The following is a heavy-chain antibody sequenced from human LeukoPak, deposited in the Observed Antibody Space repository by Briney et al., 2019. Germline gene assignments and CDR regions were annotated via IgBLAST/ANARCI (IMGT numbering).Heavy chain of an antibody. CDR1: GFTFSSYA. CDR2: ISGSGGST. V-gene: IGHV3-23*01. Sequence: GGSLRLSCAASGFTFSSYAMSWVRQAPGKGLEWVSAISGSGGSTYYADSVKGRFTISRDNSKDTLYLQMNSLRAEDTAVYYCAREMVAVPDAFDIWGQGTMVTVSS. CDR3: AREMVAVPDAFDI. J-gene: IGHJ3*02. D-gene: IGHD2-15*01.